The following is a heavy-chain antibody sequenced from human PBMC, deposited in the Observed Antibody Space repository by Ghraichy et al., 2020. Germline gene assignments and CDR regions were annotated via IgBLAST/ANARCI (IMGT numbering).Heavy chain of an antibody. J-gene: IGHJ3*01. CDR1: GFTLSSYS. V-gene: IGHV3-48*02. CDR3: VKVRDLYGDVADAFDL. Sequence: GGSLRLSCAASGFTLSSYSMNWVRQAPGKGLEWVSYISGSSSTIYYADSVKDRFIISRDNAKNSLYLQMNSLRDEDTAVYYCVKVRDLYGDVADAFDLWGQGTTVTVSS. D-gene: IGHD4/OR15-4a*01. CDR2: ISGSSSTI.